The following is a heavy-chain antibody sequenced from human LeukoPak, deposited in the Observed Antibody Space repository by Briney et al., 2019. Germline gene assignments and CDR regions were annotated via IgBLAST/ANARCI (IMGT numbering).Heavy chain of an antibody. V-gene: IGHV3-48*04. Sequence: GGSLRLSCAASGFTFSSYSMNWVRQAPGKGLEWVSYISSSGSTIYYADSVKGRFTISRDNAKNSLYLQMNSLRAEDTAVYYCASLVFDYYDSSGYLPADFDYWGQGTLVTVSS. J-gene: IGHJ4*02. D-gene: IGHD3-22*01. CDR2: ISSSGSTI. CDR3: ASLVFDYYDSSGYLPADFDY. CDR1: GFTFSSYS.